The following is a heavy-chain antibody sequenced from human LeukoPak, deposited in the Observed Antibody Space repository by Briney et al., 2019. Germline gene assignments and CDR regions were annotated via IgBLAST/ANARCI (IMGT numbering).Heavy chain of an antibody. J-gene: IGHJ5*02. CDR3: TRDLRQKRGYSGYDGPQGGWFDP. V-gene: IGHV4-31*03. CDR2: IYYSGST. Sequence: PSQTLSLTCTVSGGSISSGGYYWSWIRQHPGKGQEWIGYIYYSGSTSYNPSLKSRVTISVDTSKNQFSLKLNSVTAADTAVYYCTRDLRQKRGYSGYDGPQGGWFDPWGQGTLVTVSS. CDR1: GGSISSGGYY. D-gene: IGHD5-12*01.